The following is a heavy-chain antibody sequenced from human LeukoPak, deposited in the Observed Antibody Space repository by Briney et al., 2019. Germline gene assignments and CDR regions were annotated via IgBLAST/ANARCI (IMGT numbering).Heavy chain of an antibody. D-gene: IGHD3-9*01. Sequence: PSETLSLTCAVYGGSFSGYYWSWIRQPPGKGLEWIGEINHSGSTNYNPSLKSRVTISVDTSKNQFSLKLSSVTAADTAVYYCARGPLRYFDWPKGIWFEPWGQGTLVTVSS. CDR1: GGSFSGYY. CDR3: ARGPLRYFDWPKGIWFEP. V-gene: IGHV4-34*01. CDR2: INHSGST. J-gene: IGHJ5*02.